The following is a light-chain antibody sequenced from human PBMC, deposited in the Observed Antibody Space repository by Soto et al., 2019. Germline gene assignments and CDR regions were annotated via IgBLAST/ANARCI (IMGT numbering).Light chain of an antibody. J-gene: IGLJ1*01. V-gene: IGLV2-14*03. Sequence: SALTQPASVSGSPGQSITISCTGTSSDVGGYDYVTWYQQHPGEAPKLMIHDVSSRASGVPNRFSGSKSGTTASLTISGLQAEDEADYYCCSYASSTSYVFGTGTKLTVL. CDR1: SSDVGGYDY. CDR2: DVS. CDR3: CSYASSTSYV.